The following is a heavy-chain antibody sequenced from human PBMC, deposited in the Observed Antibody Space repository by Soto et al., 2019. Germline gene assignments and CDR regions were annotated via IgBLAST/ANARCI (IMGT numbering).Heavy chain of an antibody. Sequence: QVQLVQSGAEVKKPGASVKVSCKASGYTFTSYDINWVRQATGQGLEWMGWMNPNSGNTGYAQKSTGRVTMNRNTAISTAYMELSSLRSEDTAVYYCARGGVFFFAAPTNPFDYWGQGTLVTVSS. CDR1: GYTFTSYD. V-gene: IGHV1-8*01. J-gene: IGHJ4*02. CDR3: ARGGVFFFAAPTNPFDY. D-gene: IGHD3-10*01. CDR2: MNPNSGNT.